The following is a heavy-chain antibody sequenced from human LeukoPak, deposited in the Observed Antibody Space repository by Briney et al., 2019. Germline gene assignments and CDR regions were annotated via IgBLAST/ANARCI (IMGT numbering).Heavy chain of an antibody. J-gene: IGHJ3*02. CDR1: GYTFTGYY. Sequence: GASVKVSCKASGYTFTGYYMHWVRQAPGQGLEWVGRINPYSGGTNYAQKFQGRVTMTRDTSISTAYMELSRLRSDDTVVCYCARDVLRYFDWLSPNQHDAFDIWGQGTMVTVSS. D-gene: IGHD3-9*01. CDR2: INPYSGGT. V-gene: IGHV1-2*05. CDR3: ARDVLRYFDWLSPNQHDAFDI.